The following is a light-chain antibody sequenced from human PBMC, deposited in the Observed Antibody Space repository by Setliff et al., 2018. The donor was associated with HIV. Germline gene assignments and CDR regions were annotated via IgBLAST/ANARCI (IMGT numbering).Light chain of an antibody. CDR3: SSYTSSSTSYV. V-gene: IGLV2-14*01. CDR1: SSDVGGYNY. Sequence: QSVLTQPASVSGSPGQSITISCTGTSSDVGGYNYVSWYQHYPGKAPKLMIYEVSNRPSGVSNRFSGSKSGNTASLTISGLQAEDEADYYCSSYTSSSTSYVFGTGTKVTVL. J-gene: IGLJ1*01. CDR2: EVS.